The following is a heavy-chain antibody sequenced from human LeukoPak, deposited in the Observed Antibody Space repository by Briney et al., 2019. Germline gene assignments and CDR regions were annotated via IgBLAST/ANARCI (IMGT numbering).Heavy chain of an antibody. CDR3: SKWGDYDVLTGYYDSDF. Sequence: GGSLRLSCAASGFTFSNYAMSWVRQAPGKGLEWVSAIVGSGGSTYYAASVKGRFSISRDNSKNTLFLQMNSLRVEDTALYYCSKWGDYDVLTGYYDSDFWGQGTLVTVSS. D-gene: IGHD3-9*01. CDR2: IVGSGGST. J-gene: IGHJ4*02. V-gene: IGHV3-23*01. CDR1: GFTFSNYA.